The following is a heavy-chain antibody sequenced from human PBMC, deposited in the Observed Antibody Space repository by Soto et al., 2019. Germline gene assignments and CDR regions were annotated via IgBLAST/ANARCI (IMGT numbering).Heavy chain of an antibody. J-gene: IGHJ5*02. D-gene: IGHD3-10*01. CDR3: ARAAFGKSAP. Sequence: GGSLRLSCAASGCTLSNNWMHWLRQAPGKGLVWVSRIDTDGSSAIYADSVKGRFTISRDNAKNTLYLQMNSLRAEDTAVYYCARAAFGKSAPWVQGTLVPVSP. CDR1: GCTLSNNW. V-gene: IGHV3-74*01. CDR2: IDTDGSSA.